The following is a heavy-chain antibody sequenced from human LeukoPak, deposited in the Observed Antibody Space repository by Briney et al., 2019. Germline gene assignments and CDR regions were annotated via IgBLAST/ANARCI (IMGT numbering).Heavy chain of an antibody. CDR2: INHSGRT. J-gene: IGHJ4*02. V-gene: IGHV4-34*01. D-gene: IGHD2-15*01. CDR3: AGSPTKRVTEDY. Sequence: SGTLSLTCAGYGGSFSGYYWSWLRQPPGKGLEWIGEINHSGRTKYNPSLMSGGTISVDKTKNQVSLMLTNVPTANRAPDYVAGSPTKRVTEDYWGEGTLVSASS. CDR1: GGSFSGYY.